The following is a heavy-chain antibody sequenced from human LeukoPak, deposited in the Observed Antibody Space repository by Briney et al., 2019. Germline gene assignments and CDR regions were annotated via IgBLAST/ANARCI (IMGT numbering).Heavy chain of an antibody. CDR1: GFTFSNAW. CDR2: IRSKTDGGTT. D-gene: IGHD6-19*01. Sequence: GGSLRLSCAASGFTFSNAWMSWVRQAPGKGLEWIGRIRSKTDGGTTDYAAPVKDRFTISRDDSKNTLFLQINSLKTEDTAVYYCTTYVAVAGTRHFDSWGQGALVTVSS. CDR3: TTYVAVAGTRHFDS. V-gene: IGHV3-15*01. J-gene: IGHJ4*02.